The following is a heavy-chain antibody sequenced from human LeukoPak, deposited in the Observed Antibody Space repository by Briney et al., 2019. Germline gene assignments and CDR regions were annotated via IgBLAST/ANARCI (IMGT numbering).Heavy chain of an antibody. CDR1: GFTFSGNG. CDR2: IWNDGSKE. J-gene: IGHJ3*02. D-gene: IGHD2-2*01. V-gene: IGHV3-33*03. Sequence: GGSLRLSCVGSGFTFSGNGMHWVRQAPGKGLEWVAVIWNDGSKEYYADSVKGRFTISRDNAKNSLYLQMNSLRAEDMALYYCAKDLHSRYCSSTSCYHDAFDIWGQGTMVTVSS. CDR3: AKDLHSRYCSSTSCYHDAFDI.